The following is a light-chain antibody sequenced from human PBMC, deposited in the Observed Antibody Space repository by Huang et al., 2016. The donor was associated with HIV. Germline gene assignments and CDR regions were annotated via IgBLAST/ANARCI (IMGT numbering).Light chain of an antibody. CDR3: QQYDKWPPGLT. J-gene: IGKJ4*01. CDR2: DTS. Sequence: EIKMTQSPATLSVSPGGRVTLSCRASQNVRNNLAWYQQKTGQAPRLLIYDTSTRASGIPARFSGSGSGTEFTLTISGLQSEDFAIYYCQQYDKWPPGLTFGGGTKVEI. CDR1: QNVRNN. V-gene: IGKV3D-15*01.